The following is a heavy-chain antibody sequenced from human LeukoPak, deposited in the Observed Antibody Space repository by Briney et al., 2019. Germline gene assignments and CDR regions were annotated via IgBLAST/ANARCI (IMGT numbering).Heavy chain of an antibody. CDR1: GGSFSGYY. V-gene: IGHV4-34*01. Sequence: PSETLPLTCAVYGGSFSGYYWSWIRQPPGKGLEWIGEINHSGSTNYNPSLKSRVTISVDTSKNQFSLKLSSVTAADTAVYYCARGLAWIQLWSNYYYYYGMDVWGQGTTVTVSS. CDR2: INHSGST. D-gene: IGHD5-18*01. J-gene: IGHJ6*02. CDR3: ARGLAWIQLWSNYYYYYGMDV.